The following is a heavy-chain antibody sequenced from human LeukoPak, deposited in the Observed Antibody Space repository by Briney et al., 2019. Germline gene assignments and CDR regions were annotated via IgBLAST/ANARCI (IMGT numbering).Heavy chain of an antibody. CDR3: ARDFLFKGRGKSSAFY. J-gene: IGHJ4*02. Sequence: GASVKVSCKASGYPFTSYGISWVRQAPGQGLEWMGWISAYNGNTNYAQKLQGRVTMTTDTSTSTAYMELRSLRSDDTAVYYCARDFLFKGRGKSSAFYWGQGTLVTVSS. D-gene: IGHD3-16*01. CDR2: ISAYNGNT. CDR1: GYPFTSYG. V-gene: IGHV1-18*04.